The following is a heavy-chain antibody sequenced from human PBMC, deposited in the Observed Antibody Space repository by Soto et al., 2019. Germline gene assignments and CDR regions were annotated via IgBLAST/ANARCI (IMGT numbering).Heavy chain of an antibody. Sequence: GSLRRSCASYGSTFSNAWMSWVRQAAGTGRDGVGRTKSKTDGGTTDYAAPVKGRLTISRDDSKNTLYLQMKRLKTDHTAVYYCTTDRITGYCSSTSCHPYWYFDLWGRGTLVTVSS. J-gene: IGHJ2*01. CDR3: TTDRITGYCSSTSCHPYWYFDL. D-gene: IGHD2-2*01. CDR2: TKSKTDGGTT. V-gene: IGHV3-15*01. CDR1: GSTFSNAW.